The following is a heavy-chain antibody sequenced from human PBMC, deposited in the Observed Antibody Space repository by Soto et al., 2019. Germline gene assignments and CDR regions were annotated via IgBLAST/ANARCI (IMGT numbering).Heavy chain of an antibody. J-gene: IGHJ4*02. CDR3: VSYRGAFYFDH. D-gene: IGHD4-4*01. CDR2: VYYGGT. Sequence: LSLTCTVSGGSMSSNYWSWIRQSPAKGLEWIGFVYYGGTNYNPSFESRVTMSVDTPKKQFSLELSDVTAADTAVYYCVSYRGAFYFDHWGQGTLVTVSS. CDR1: GGSMSSNY. V-gene: IGHV4-59*01.